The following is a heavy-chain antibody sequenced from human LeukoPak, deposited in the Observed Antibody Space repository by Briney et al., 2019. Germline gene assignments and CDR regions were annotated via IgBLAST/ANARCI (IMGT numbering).Heavy chain of an antibody. CDR2: ISSSSSYI. V-gene: IGHV3-21*01. J-gene: IGHJ4*02. CDR3: AKSSQHYSFDY. CDR1: GFTFSSYS. D-gene: IGHD3-3*02. Sequence: PGGSLRLSCAASGFTFSSYSMNWVRQAPAKGLEWVSSISSSSSYIYYADSVKGRFTISRDNAKNSLYLQMNSLRAEDTAVYYCAKSSQHYSFDYWGQGTLVTVSS.